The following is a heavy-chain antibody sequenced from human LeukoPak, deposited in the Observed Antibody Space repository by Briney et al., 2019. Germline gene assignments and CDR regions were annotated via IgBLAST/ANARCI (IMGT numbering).Heavy chain of an antibody. J-gene: IGHJ6*02. V-gene: IGHV4-59*01. CDR1: GGSIGSYY. Sequence: SETLSLTCTVSGGSIGSYYWSWIRQPPGKGLEWIGYIYYSGSTNYNPSLKSRVTISVDTSKNQFSLKLSSVTAADTAVYYCARVSPLVEATTIEGYYYGMDVWGQGTTVTVSS. CDR3: ARVSPLVEATTIEGYYYGMDV. D-gene: IGHD1-26*01. CDR2: IYYSGST.